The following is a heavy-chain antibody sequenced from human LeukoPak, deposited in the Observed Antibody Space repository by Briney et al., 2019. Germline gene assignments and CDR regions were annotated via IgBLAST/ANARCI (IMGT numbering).Heavy chain of an antibody. J-gene: IGHJ4*02. V-gene: IGHV3-23*01. D-gene: IGHD3-10*01. CDR3: TKDSPRTDGWFYFDY. CDR2: ISANGDRT. CDR1: GFTFSRYD. Sequence: GGSLRLSCAASGFTFSRYDMTWVRQAPGKGLEWVSGISANGDRTYYADSVRGRLTISRDNSKNTLFLQMNSLRAEDTAVYYCTKDSPRTDGWFYFDYWGQGTLVSVSS.